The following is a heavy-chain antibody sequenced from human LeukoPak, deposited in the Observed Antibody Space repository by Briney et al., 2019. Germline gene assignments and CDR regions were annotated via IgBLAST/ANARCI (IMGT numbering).Heavy chain of an antibody. CDR3: ARDGDYDSSAYPFWHFDL. Sequence: QPGRSLRLSCAASGFTFSHYAMHWVRQAPGKGLEWVAVILYDGSIKYYTDSVKGRFTISRDNSKDTLYMQMNSLRAEDSALYYCARDGDYDSSAYPFWHFDLWGRGTLVTVSS. D-gene: IGHD3-22*01. CDR2: ILYDGSIK. CDR1: GFTFSHYA. J-gene: IGHJ2*01. V-gene: IGHV3-30*04.